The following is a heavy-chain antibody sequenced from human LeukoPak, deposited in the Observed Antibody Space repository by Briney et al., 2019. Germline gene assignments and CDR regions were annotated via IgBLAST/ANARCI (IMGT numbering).Heavy chain of an antibody. CDR3: ARDRPEAD. V-gene: IGHV3-48*03. Sequence: PGGSLRLSCAASGFTFSSYEMNWVRQAPGKGLEWVSYISSSGSTIYYADSVKGRFTISRDNSKNTLYLQMNSLRAEDAAVYYCARDRPEADWGQGTLVTVSS. CDR1: GFTFSSYE. J-gene: IGHJ4*02. CDR2: ISSSGSTI. D-gene: IGHD2-2*01.